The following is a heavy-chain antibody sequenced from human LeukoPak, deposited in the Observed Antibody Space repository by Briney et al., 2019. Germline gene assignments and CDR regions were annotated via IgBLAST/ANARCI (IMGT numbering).Heavy chain of an antibody. CDR3: TIMHRYYDGSGYWVQ. D-gene: IGHD3-22*01. J-gene: IGHJ4*02. Sequence: GGSLRLSCAASGFTFSSYAMSWVRQAPGKGLEWVSGISTSGGSTSYADSVKGRFTISRDNPRNTLYMQMNSLRAEDTAVYYCTIMHRYYDGSGYWVQWGQGTLVTVSS. CDR1: GFTFSSYA. V-gene: IGHV3-23*01. CDR2: ISTSGGST.